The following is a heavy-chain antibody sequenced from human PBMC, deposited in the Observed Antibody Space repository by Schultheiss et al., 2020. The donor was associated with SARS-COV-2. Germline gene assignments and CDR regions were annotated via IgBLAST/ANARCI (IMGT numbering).Heavy chain of an antibody. CDR2: ISYDGSNK. Sequence: GGSLRLSCAASGFTFSSYAMHWVRQAPGKGLEWVAVISYDGSNKYYADSVKGRFTISRDNSKNTLYLQMNSLRAEDTAVYYCAREYGSGSGWFDPWGQGTWSPSPQ. CDR1: GFTFSSYA. J-gene: IGHJ5*02. V-gene: IGHV3-30-3*01. D-gene: IGHD3-10*01. CDR3: AREYGSGSGWFDP.